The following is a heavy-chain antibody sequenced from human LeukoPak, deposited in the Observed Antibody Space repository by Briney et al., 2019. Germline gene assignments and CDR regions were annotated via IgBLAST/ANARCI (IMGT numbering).Heavy chain of an antibody. V-gene: IGHV1-69*13. CDR3: ARVENYGDYYYYGMDV. J-gene: IGHJ6*02. CDR2: IIPIFGTA. CDR1: GGTFSSYA. Sequence: SVKVSCKASGGTFSSYAISWVRQAPGQGLEWMGGIIPIFGTANYAQKFQGGVTITADESTSTAYMELSSLRSEDTAVYYCARVENYGDYYYYGMDVWGQGTTVTVSS. D-gene: IGHD4-17*01.